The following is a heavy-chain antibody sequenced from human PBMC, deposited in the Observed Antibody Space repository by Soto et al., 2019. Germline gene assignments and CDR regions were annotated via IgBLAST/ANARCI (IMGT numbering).Heavy chain of an antibody. Sequence: QLQLQESGPGLVKPSETLSLTCTVSGGSISSSSYYWGWIRQPPGKGLEWIGSIYYSGSTYYNPSLKSRVTISVDTSKNQFSLKLSSVTAADTAVYYCASVAGERPFDYWGQGTLVTVSS. J-gene: IGHJ4*02. CDR1: GGSISSSSYY. V-gene: IGHV4-39*01. CDR2: IYYSGST. CDR3: ASVAGERPFDY. D-gene: IGHD6-19*01.